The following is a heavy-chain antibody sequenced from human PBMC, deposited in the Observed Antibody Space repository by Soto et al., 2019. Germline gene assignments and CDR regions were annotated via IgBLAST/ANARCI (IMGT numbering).Heavy chain of an antibody. CDR2: IYHGGST. V-gene: IGHV4-30-2*01. Sequence: PSETLSLTCAVSGGSISSGGYSWSCIRQPPGKGLEWIGYIYHGGSTYYNPSLKSRVTISVDRSKNQFSLKLSSVTAADTAVYYCARTEAAPKVYYFDYWGRGTLVTVSS. CDR1: GGSISSGGYS. D-gene: IGHD6-6*01. J-gene: IGHJ4*02. CDR3: ARTEAAPKVYYFDY.